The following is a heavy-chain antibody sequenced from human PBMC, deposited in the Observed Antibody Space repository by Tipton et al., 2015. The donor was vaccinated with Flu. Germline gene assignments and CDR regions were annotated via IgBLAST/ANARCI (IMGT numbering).Heavy chain of an antibody. CDR3: ARRDYSNYVSDPKSWFDP. Sequence: TLSLTCAVSGDSISSNYWCSWVRQPPGKGLEWIGEIHHSGSTNYNPSLKSRLTISIDRSKNQFSLNLKSVTAGDMAVYYCARRDYSNYVSDPKSWFDPWGQGTLVAVSS. V-gene: IGHV4-4*02. CDR1: GDSISSNYW. J-gene: IGHJ5*02. CDR2: IHHSGST. D-gene: IGHD4-11*01.